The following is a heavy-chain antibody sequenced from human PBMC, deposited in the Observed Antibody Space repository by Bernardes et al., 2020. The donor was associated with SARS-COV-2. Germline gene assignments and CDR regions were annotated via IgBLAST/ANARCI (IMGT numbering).Heavy chain of an antibody. V-gene: IGHV4-39*01. Sequence: PERLSPTCTVSGASISSSVYDRGWIRGPPGQGREWLGCMSYSGRTHYNPPLKSRATITVNTSKNQFALRLTSVTAADTAMDYWARLRNYDSWTGLGGECPHWGLGTLVPVPS. D-gene: IGHD3-3*01. J-gene: IGHJ4*02. CDR1: GASISSSVYD. CDR3: ARLRNYDSWTGLGGECPH. CDR2: MSYSGRT.